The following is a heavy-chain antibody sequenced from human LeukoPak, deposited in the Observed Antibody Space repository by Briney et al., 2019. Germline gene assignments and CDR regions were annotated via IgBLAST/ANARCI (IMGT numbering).Heavy chain of an antibody. CDR1: GFTFSSYA. Sequence: GGSLRLSCAASGFTFSSYAMSWVRQAPGKGLEWVSAISGSGGSTYYADSVKGRFTISRDNSKNTLYLQMNSLRAEDTAVYYCAKDLLNRRLEWLLYPLGYWGQGTLVTVSS. D-gene: IGHD3-3*01. J-gene: IGHJ4*02. CDR2: ISGSGGST. CDR3: AKDLLNRRLEWLLYPLGY. V-gene: IGHV3-23*01.